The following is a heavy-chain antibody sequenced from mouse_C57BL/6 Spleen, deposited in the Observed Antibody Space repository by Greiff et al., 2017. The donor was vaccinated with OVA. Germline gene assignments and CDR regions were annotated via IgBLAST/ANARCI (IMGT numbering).Heavy chain of an antibody. V-gene: IGHV1-4*01. D-gene: IGHD2-1*01. CDR2: INPSSGYT. CDR3: ARSGNGNYFDY. Sequence: QVQLQQSGAELARPGASVKMSCKASGYTFTSYTMHWVKQRPGQGLEWIGYINPSSGYTKYNQKFKDKATLTADKSSSTAYMQLSSLTSEDSAVYYWARSGNGNYFDYWGQGTTLTVSS. J-gene: IGHJ2*01. CDR1: GYTFTSYT.